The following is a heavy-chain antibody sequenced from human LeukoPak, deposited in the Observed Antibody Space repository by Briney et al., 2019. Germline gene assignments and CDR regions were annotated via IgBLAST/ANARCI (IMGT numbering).Heavy chain of an antibody. CDR1: GFTFSSYS. CDR3: ARDLWSFTRWLHKPNYFDY. CDR2: ISSSSSYI. J-gene: IGHJ4*02. V-gene: IGHV3-21*01. D-gene: IGHD5-24*01. Sequence: GGSLRLSCAASGFTFSSYSMNWVRQAPGKGLEWVLSISSSSSYIYYADSVKGRFTISRDNAKNSLYLQMNSLRAEDTAVYYCARDLWSFTRWLHKPNYFDYWGQGTLVTVSS.